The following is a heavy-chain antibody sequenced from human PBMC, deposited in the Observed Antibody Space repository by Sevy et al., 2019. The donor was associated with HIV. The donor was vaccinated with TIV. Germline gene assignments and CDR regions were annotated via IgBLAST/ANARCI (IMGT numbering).Heavy chain of an antibody. CDR2: ISASGDRT. D-gene: IGHD6-19*01. V-gene: IGHV3-23*01. Sequence: GGSLRLSCAASGFTFGSYAMTWVRQAPGKGLEWVSSISASGDRTHYAISVKGRSTISRDHSKNTLFLEMNSLTADDTATYYCAKERESVAGVPQFNHWGQGTLVTVSS. J-gene: IGHJ4*02. CDR1: GFTFGSYA. CDR3: AKERESVAGVPQFNH.